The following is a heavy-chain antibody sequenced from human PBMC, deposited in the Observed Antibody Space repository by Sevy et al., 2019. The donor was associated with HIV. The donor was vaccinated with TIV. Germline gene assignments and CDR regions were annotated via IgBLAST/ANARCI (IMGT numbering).Heavy chain of an antibody. CDR2: ISSDGRT. Sequence: GGSLRLSCAASRLSVSDNYMNWVRQAPGKGLELVSVISSDGRTYYAYSVKGRFTISRDNSKNTLYLHMNNMRPEDTAVYYCARDRYYDASGYYYYYYGMDVWGQGTTVTVSS. V-gene: IGHV3-66*01. CDR1: RLSVSDNY. J-gene: IGHJ6*02. D-gene: IGHD3-22*01. CDR3: ARDRYYDASGYYYYYYGMDV.